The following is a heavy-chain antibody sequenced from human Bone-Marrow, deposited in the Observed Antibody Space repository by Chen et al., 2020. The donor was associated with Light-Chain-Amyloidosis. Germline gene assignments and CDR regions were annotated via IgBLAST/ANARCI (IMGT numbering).Heavy chain of an antibody. V-gene: IGHV4-31*03. Sequence: QVQLQESGPGLVKPSQTLSLTCSVSGGSISSGGYYWSWIRQHPGKGLEWIAYIYYTGSTYYKPALRGRVTLSVDTSKNQFSLRVNSVTAADTAIYYCARLDYGGSTRYYYGMDVWGQGTTVTVSS. J-gene: IGHJ6*02. CDR2: IYYTGST. CDR1: GGSISSGGYY. D-gene: IGHD4-17*01. CDR3: ARLDYGGSTRYYYGMDV.